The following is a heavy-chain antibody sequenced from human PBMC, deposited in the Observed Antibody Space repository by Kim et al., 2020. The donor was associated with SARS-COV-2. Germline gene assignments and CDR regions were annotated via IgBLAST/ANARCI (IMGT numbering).Heavy chain of an antibody. Sequence: ASVKVSCKASGYTFTSYYMHWVRQAPGQGLEWMGIINPSGGSTSYAQKFQGRVTMTRDTSTSTVYMELSSLRSEDTAVYYCARGGYSSSWYGDAFDIWGQGTMVTVSS. V-gene: IGHV1-46*01. D-gene: IGHD6-13*01. CDR2: INPSGGST. CDR3: ARGGYSSSWYGDAFDI. CDR1: GYTFTSYY. J-gene: IGHJ3*02.